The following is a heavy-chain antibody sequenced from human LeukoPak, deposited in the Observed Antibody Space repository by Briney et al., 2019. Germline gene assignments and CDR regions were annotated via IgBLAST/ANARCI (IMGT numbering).Heavy chain of an antibody. V-gene: IGHV1-69*13. D-gene: IGHD6-19*01. Sequence: TVNVSCKASGGTFRIYANSWVRQHPGQGLEWMGGIIPIFGTASYAQKFQGRVTITADESTSTAYMELSSLRSEDTAVYYCARDSVSSGWYYFDYWGQGTLVTVSS. CDR2: IIPIFGTA. CDR1: GGTFRIYA. CDR3: ARDSVSSGWYYFDY. J-gene: IGHJ4*02.